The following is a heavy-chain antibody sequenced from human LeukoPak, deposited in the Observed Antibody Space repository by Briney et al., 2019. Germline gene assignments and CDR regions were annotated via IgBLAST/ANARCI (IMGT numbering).Heavy chain of an antibody. CDR2: ISYDGSNK. V-gene: IGHV3-30*18. J-gene: IGHJ6*02. D-gene: IGHD3-10*01. CDR3: AKDQAGNTMVRGVIIKAYYYYYGMDV. Sequence: PGGSLRLSCAASGFTFSSCGMHWVRQAPGKGLEWVAVISYDGSNKYYADSVKGRFTISRDNSKNTLYLQMNSLRAEDTAVYYCAKDQAGNTMVRGVIIKAYYYYYGMDVWGQGTTVTVSS. CDR1: GFTFSSCG.